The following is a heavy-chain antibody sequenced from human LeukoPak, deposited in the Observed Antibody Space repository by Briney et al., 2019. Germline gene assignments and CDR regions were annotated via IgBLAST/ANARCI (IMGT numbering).Heavy chain of an antibody. V-gene: IGHV3-74*01. CDR1: GFTFSSYW. CDR3: STGSGHAFDI. CDR2: INSGGSST. D-gene: IGHD3-10*01. Sequence: GGSLRLSCAASGFTFSSYWMHWVRQVPGKGLVWVSRINSGGSSTSYADSVKGRFTISRDNAKNTLYVQVNSLRAEDTAVYYCSTGSGHAFDIWGRGTMVTVSS. J-gene: IGHJ3*02.